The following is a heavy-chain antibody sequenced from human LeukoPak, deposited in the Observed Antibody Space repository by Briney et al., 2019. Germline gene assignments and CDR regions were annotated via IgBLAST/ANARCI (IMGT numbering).Heavy chain of an antibody. CDR2: ISGSGGST. D-gene: IGHD3-3*01. CDR1: GFTFSSYA. V-gene: IGHV3-23*01. J-gene: IGHJ4*02. Sequence: GGSLRLSCAASGFTFSSYAMSWVRQAPGKGLEWVSAISGSGGSTYYADSMKGRFTISRDNSKNTLYLQMNSLRAEDTAVYYCAKDIGVVIKSLFDYWGQGTLVTVSS. CDR3: AKDIGVVIKSLFDY.